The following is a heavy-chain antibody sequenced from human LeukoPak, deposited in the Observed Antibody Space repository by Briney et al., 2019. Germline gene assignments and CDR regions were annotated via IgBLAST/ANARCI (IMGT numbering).Heavy chain of an antibody. J-gene: IGHJ6*02. V-gene: IGHV1-2*02. CDR2: INPNSGGT. CDR3: ARERIADSSQPYYYYGMDV. CDR1: GYTFTGYY. Sequence: ASVKVSCKASGYTFTGYYMHWVRQAPGQGLEWMGWINPNSGGTNYAQKFQGRVTMTRDTSISTAYMELSRLRSDDTAVYYCARERIADSSQPYYYYGMDVWGQGTTVTVSS. D-gene: IGHD3-22*01.